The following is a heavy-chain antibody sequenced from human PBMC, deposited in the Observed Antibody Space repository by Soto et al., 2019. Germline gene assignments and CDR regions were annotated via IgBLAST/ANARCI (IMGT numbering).Heavy chain of an antibody. CDR2: ISYDGSNK. CDR1: GFTFSSYG. V-gene: IGHV3-30*18. D-gene: IGHD3-22*01. CDR3: AKDKPAYYYDSSGPGVDY. J-gene: IGHJ4*02. Sequence: PGGSLRLSCAASGFTFSSYGMHWVRQAPGKGLEWVAVISYDGSNKYYADSVKGRFTISRDNSKNTLYLQMNSLRAEDTAVYYCAKDKPAYYYDSSGPGVDYWGQGTLVTVSS.